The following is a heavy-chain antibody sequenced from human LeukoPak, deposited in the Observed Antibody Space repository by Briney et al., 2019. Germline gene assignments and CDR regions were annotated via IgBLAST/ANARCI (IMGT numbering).Heavy chain of an antibody. D-gene: IGHD2-2*01. Sequence: GGSLRLSCAASGFTFSGYAMSWVRQAPGKGLEWVSAISGSGGSTYYADSVKDRFTISRDNSKNTLYLQMNSLRAEDTAVYYCAVDCSSPSCYGQSAFDIWGQGTMVTVSS. CDR2: ISGSGGST. J-gene: IGHJ3*02. CDR1: GFTFSGYA. V-gene: IGHV3-23*01. CDR3: AVDCSSPSCYGQSAFDI.